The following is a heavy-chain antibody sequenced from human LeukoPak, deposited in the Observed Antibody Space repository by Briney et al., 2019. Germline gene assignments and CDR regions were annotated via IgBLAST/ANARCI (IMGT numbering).Heavy chain of an antibody. J-gene: IGHJ4*02. D-gene: IGHD3-3*01. Sequence: GGSLRLSCAASGFTFSNAWMSWVRQAPGKGLEWVGRIKSKTDGGTTDYAAPVKGRFTISRDDSKNTLYLQMNSLKTEDTAVYYCTTRDYDFWSGYGYWGQGILVTVSS. CDR2: IKSKTDGGTT. CDR1: GFTFSNAW. V-gene: IGHV3-15*01. CDR3: TTRDYDFWSGYGY.